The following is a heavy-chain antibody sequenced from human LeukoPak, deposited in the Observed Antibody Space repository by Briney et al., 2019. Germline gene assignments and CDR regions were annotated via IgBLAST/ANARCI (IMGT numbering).Heavy chain of an antibody. V-gene: IGHV3-74*01. Sequence: GGSLRLSCAASGFTFSSYWMHWVRQAPGKGLVWVSRINSDGSSTSYADSVKGRFTISRDNAKNTLYLQMNSLRAEDTAVYYCASGYSYSYYYIDYWGQGTLVTVSS. D-gene: IGHD5-18*01. CDR2: INSDGSST. CDR3: ASGYSYSYYYIDY. CDR1: GFTFSSYW. J-gene: IGHJ4*02.